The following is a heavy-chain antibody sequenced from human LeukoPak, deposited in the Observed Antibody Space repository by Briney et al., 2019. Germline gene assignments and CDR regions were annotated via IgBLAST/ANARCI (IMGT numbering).Heavy chain of an antibody. J-gene: IGHJ4*02. Sequence: SETLSLTCTVSGGSISSYYWSWIRQPPGKGLEWIGYIYYSGSTNYNPSLKSRVTMSVDTSKNQFSLKLSSVTAADTAVYYCARVRYSGSYENYFDYWGQGTLVTVSS. CDR1: GGSISSYY. CDR2: IYYSGST. D-gene: IGHD1-26*01. V-gene: IGHV4-59*01. CDR3: ARVRYSGSYENYFDY.